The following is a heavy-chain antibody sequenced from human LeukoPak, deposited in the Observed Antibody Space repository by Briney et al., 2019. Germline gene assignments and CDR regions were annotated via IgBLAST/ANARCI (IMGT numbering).Heavy chain of an antibody. J-gene: IGHJ6*02. CDR2: XXXSGTTI. Sequence: PGGSLRLSCAASGFTFSDSYMNWIRQAPGKGLEXXSXXXXSGTTIYYADSVKGRFTISRDNAKNSLFLQLNSLRAEDTAVYYCAKRNIAVAGYYYSYGLDVWGQGTTVTVSS. D-gene: IGHD6-19*01. CDR1: GFTFSDSY. V-gene: IGHV3-11*01. CDR3: AKRNIAVAGYYYSYGLDV.